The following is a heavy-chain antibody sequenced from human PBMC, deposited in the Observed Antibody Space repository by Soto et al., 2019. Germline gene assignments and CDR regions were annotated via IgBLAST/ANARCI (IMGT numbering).Heavy chain of an antibody. D-gene: IGHD3-9*01. Sequence: QVKLQESGPGLEKPSATLSLTCAVSGGSISNNRRWTWLRLAPGKGLEWISEIHDRGSTNYNLSLKSQATVSIDRSKNQFSLEMRAVTAADTAVYYCAGQWAAGYGAFDPWGQGTLVTVSS. J-gene: IGHJ5*02. V-gene: IGHV4-4*02. CDR3: AGQWAAGYGAFDP. CDR1: GGSISNNRR. CDR2: IHDRGST.